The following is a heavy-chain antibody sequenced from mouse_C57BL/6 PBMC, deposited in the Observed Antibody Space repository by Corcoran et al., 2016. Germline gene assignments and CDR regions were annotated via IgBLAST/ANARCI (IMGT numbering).Heavy chain of an antibody. J-gene: IGHJ3*01. V-gene: IGHV1-80*01. D-gene: IGHD1-1*01. CDR3: ARAVARPWFAY. CDR1: GYAFSSYC. CDR2: IYPGDGDT. Sequence: QVQLQQSGAELVKPRASVKISCKASGYAFSSYCMNWVKQRPGKGLEWIGQIYPGDGDTNYNGKLQGKATLPADKSSSTAYMQLSSLTSEDSAVYFCARAVARPWFAYWGQGTLVTVSA.